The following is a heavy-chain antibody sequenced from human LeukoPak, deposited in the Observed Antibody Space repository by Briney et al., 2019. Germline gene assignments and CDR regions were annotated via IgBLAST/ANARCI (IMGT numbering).Heavy chain of an antibody. Sequence: PSETLSLTCTVSGGSISSYYWSWIRQPAGKGLEWIGRIYTSGTPIYNPSLKSRVTMSLDTSKNQFSLKLSSVTAADTAVYYCARDRMDPNWFDPWGQGTLVTVSS. D-gene: IGHD2-2*03. J-gene: IGHJ5*02. CDR1: GGSISSYY. CDR3: ARDRMDPNWFDP. CDR2: IYTSGTP. V-gene: IGHV4-4*07.